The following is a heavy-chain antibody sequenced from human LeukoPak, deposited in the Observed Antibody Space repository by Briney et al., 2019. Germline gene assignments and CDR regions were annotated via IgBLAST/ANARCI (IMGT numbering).Heavy chain of an antibody. V-gene: IGHV4-39*07. J-gene: IGHJ5*02. Sequence: SETLSLTCTVSGGSITSSNYYWGWIRQPPGKGLEWIGTIFYSGSSYYNPSLKSRVTISVDTSKNQFSLKVRSVTAADTAVYYCARAPYNGLLASDPWGQGTLVTVSS. CDR1: GGSITSSNYY. CDR3: ARAPYNGLLASDP. D-gene: IGHD1-1*01. CDR2: IFYSGSS.